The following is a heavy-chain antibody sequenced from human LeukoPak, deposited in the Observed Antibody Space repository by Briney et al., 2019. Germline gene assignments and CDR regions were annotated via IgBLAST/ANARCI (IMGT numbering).Heavy chain of an antibody. J-gene: IGHJ4*02. D-gene: IGHD1-26*01. CDR1: GYTFSTYT. CDR3: ATDPSGDTPP. CDR2: IIGDSTYT. V-gene: IGHV3-21*01. Sequence: GGSLRLSCTASGYTFSTYTMNWVRQAPGKGLEWVSSIIGDSTYTYYADSVRGRFTISRDNAKHSLYLQMNSLRAEDTAVYYCATDPSGDTPPWGQGILVTVSS.